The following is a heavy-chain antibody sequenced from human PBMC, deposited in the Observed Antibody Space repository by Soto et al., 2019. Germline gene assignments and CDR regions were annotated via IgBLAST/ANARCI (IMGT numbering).Heavy chain of an antibody. V-gene: IGHV1-46*02. CDR3: ARGGHIAVVTASFDY. CDR1: GYTFNTYY. D-gene: IGHD2-21*02. CDR2: IHPSGGGT. J-gene: IGHJ4*02. Sequence: QVQLVQSGAEVKKPGASVKVSCKPSGYTFNTYYLHWVRQAPGQALEWMGVIHPSGGGTTYAQKFRGRGTVTRDTSTRTVFMELSSLRSDDTAVYYCARGGHIAVVTASFDYWGQGTLVTVSS.